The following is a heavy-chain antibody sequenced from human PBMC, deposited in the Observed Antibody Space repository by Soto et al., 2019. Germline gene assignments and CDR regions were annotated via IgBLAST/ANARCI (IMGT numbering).Heavy chain of an antibody. V-gene: IGHV3-48*03. CDR2: IGKNGRDI. CDR1: GFIFSEYE. D-gene: IGHD2-8*01. Sequence: PGGSLRLSCEVSGFIFSEYEFNWVRQAPGKGLEWVSYIGKNGRDIYDADSVKGRFTISRDDDKSTLYLEMNSLRAEDTAVYYCVRAPGPMYYAMDAWRQGTMVTVSS. CDR3: VRAPGPMYYAMDA. J-gene: IGHJ6*02.